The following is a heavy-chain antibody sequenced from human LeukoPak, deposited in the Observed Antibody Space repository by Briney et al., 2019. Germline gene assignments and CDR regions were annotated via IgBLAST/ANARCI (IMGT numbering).Heavy chain of an antibody. D-gene: IGHD4-17*01. V-gene: IGHV1-18*01. CDR2: ISAYNGNT. CDR1: GYTFTSYG. Sequence: ASVKVSCKASGYTFTSYGISWVRQAPGQGLEWMGWISAYNGNTNYAQKFQGRVTMTTDTSTSTAYMELRSPRSDDTAVYYCARVPPTVTTVFYYYYGMDVWGQGTTVTVSS. J-gene: IGHJ6*02. CDR3: ARVPPTVTTVFYYYYGMDV.